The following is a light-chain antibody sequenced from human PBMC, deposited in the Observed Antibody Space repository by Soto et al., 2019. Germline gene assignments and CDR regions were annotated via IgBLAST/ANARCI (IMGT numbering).Light chain of an antibody. Sequence: QSVLTQPASVSGSPGQSITISCTGTSSDVGLYNLVSWYQQLPGKAPKLIIYEVNARPSGISDRFSGSKSGNTVSLTISGLQDEDEAGYYVRSYVGSSILMFCGGTKLTV. V-gene: IGLV2-23*02. CDR2: EVN. CDR3: RSYVGSSILM. CDR1: SSDVGLYNL. J-gene: IGLJ3*02.